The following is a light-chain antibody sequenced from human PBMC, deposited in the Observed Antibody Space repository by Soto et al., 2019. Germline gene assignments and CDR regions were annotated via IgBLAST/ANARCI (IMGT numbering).Light chain of an antibody. V-gene: IGLV2-8*01. CDR1: ASDVGGYNY. Sequence: QSALTQPPSASGSLGRQFTISSREPASDVGGYNYVAWYQQHAGKAPKLIIYEVSKRPSGVPARFSGSKSGHTASLTVSGLQAEDEADYYCSSHAGITLGVVFGGGTKLTVL. CDR3: SSHAGITLGVV. CDR2: EVS. J-gene: IGLJ2*01.